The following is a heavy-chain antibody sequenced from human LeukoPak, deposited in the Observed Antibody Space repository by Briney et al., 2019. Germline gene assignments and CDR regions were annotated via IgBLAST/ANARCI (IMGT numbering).Heavy chain of an antibody. CDR2: INPNGGTT. V-gene: IGHV1-46*01. CDR3: ARESPPNWFDP. CDR1: GYTFTSYY. J-gene: IGHJ5*02. Sequence: ASVNVSCKASGYTFTSYYMHWVRQAPGQGLEWMGIINPNGGTTSYAQKFQGRVTMTRDTSTSTVYMELSSLRSDDTAMYYCARESPPNWFDPWGQGTLVTVSS.